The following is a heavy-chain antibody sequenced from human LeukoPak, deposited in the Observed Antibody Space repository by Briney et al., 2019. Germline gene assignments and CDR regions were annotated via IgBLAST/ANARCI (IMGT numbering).Heavy chain of an antibody. CDR2: VSYDGGSK. J-gene: IGHJ4*02. D-gene: IGHD6-13*01. V-gene: IGHV3-30-3*01. CDR3: ARVKGGIAAAGDYFDY. CDR1: GFAFSSYA. Sequence: GRSLRLSCAASGFAFSSYAMHWVRQGPGRGLEWVALVSYDGGSKYYADSVKGRITISRDNSKNTLHLQMNSLRTEDTAVYYCARVKGGIAAAGDYFDYWGQGTLVTVSS.